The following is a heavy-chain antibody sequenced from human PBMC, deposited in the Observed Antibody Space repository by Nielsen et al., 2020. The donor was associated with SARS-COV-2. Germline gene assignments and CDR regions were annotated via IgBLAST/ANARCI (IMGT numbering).Heavy chain of an antibody. CDR2: IWYDGSNK. Sequence: GESLKISCAASGFTFSSYGMHWVRQAPGKGLEWVAVIWYDGSNKYYADSVKGRFTISRDNSKNMLYLQMNSLRAEDTAVYYCAREIVGATKDYWGQGTLVTVSS. CDR1: GFTFSSYG. CDR3: AREIVGATKDY. J-gene: IGHJ4*02. V-gene: IGHV3-33*01. D-gene: IGHD1-26*01.